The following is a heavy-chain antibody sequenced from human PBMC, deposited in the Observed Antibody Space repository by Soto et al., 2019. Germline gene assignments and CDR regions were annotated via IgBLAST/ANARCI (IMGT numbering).Heavy chain of an antibody. CDR2: INPNGGST. V-gene: IGHV1-46*01. Sequence: QVRLVQSGAEVKKPGASVKVSCKASGYIFTNYYIHWVRQAPGQGLEWMAIINPNGGSTNCAQEFKGRITLTRDTSTSTVYMDLSSLTSEDTGVYYCARGLYSGNKWGQGTLVTVSS. D-gene: IGHD2-21*01. J-gene: IGHJ4*02. CDR3: ARGLYSGNK. CDR1: GYIFTNYY.